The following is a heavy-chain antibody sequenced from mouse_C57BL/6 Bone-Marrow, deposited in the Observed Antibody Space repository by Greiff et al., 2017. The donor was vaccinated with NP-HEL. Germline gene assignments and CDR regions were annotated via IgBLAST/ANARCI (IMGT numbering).Heavy chain of an antibody. CDR3: TTLGFDYDAY. D-gene: IGHD2-4*01. V-gene: IGHV14-4*01. Sequence: VQLKESGAELVRPGASVKLSCTASGFNIKDDYMHWVKQRPEQGLEWIGWIDPENGDTEYASKFQGKATITADTSSNTAYLQLSSLTSEDTAVYYCTTLGFDYDAYWGQGTLVTVSA. CDR1: GFNIKDDY. J-gene: IGHJ3*01. CDR2: IDPENGDT.